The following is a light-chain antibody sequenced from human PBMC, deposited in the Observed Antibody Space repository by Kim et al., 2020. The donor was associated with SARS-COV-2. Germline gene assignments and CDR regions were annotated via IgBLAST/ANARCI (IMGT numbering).Light chain of an antibody. V-gene: IGLV2-14*04. CDR2: DVS. CDR3: SSYTSSSWV. CDR1: SSDVGGYNY. J-gene: IGLJ3*02. Sequence: PGQSVTISCPGTSSDVGGYNYVSWYQQHPGKAPKLMIYDVSKRPSGVSNRFSGSKSGNTASLTISGLQAEDEADYYCSSYTSSSWVFGGGTQLTVL.